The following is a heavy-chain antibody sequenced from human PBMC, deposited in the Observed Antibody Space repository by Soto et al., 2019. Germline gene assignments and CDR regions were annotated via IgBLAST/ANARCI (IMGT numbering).Heavy chain of an antibody. Sequence: ASVKVSCKASGYTFTSYAMHWVRQAPGQRLEWMGWINAGNGNTKYSQKFQGRVTITRDTSASTAYMELSSLRSEDTAVYYCARDLWFGDKFDYWGQGTLVTVSS. CDR3: ARDLWFGDKFDY. V-gene: IGHV1-3*01. CDR1: GYTFTSYA. D-gene: IGHD3-10*01. CDR2: INAGNGNT. J-gene: IGHJ4*02.